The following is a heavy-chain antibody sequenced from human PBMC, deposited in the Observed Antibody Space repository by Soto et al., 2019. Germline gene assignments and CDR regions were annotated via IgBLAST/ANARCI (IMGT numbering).Heavy chain of an antibody. V-gene: IGHV3-21*02. CDR3: AREGGPGCGELLV. J-gene: IGHJ4*02. Sequence: EVQLVESGGGLVKPGGSLRLSCAASGFTFSSYSMDWVRQAPGKGLEWVSSISDSGGYIYYADSLKGRFIISRANAKNSLFLQMDSLRVEDTAVYYCAREGGPGCGELLVWGQGALVTVSS. CDR2: ISDSGGYI. D-gene: IGHD3-10*01. CDR1: GFTFSSYS.